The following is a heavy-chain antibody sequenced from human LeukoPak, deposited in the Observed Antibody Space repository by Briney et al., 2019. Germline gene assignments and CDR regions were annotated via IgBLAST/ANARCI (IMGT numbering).Heavy chain of an antibody. J-gene: IGHJ4*02. CDR2: IYYSGST. CDR3: ARGTDYGDS. CDR1: GGSISRYS. V-gene: IGHV4-59*01. Sequence: SETLSLTCTVSGGSISRYSWSWIRQPPGKGLEWIGYIYYSGSTNYNPSLKSRVTISLDTSKNQFSLKLSSVTAADTAVYYCARGTDYGDSWGQGTLVTVSS. D-gene: IGHD2-2*01.